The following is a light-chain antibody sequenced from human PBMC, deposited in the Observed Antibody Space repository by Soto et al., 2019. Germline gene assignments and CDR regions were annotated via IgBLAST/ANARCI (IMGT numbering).Light chain of an antibody. Sequence: QSALTQPASVSGSPGQSITISCIGTSSDVGTYNYVSWYQQHPGKAPKLMIYQVSYRPSGVSNRFSGSKSGNTASLTISGLQPEDEAHYHCSSYTSSRFVVFGGGTKVTVL. J-gene: IGLJ2*01. CDR1: SSDVGTYNY. CDR3: SSYTSSRFVV. CDR2: QVS. V-gene: IGLV2-14*01.